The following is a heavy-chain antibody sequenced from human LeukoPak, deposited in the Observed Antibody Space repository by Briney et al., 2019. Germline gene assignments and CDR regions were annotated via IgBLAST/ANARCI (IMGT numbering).Heavy chain of an antibody. Sequence: SETLSLTCTVSGGSISSSRYYGGWIRQPPGKGLEWIGSKYYSGSTYYNPSLKNRVTISVDTSKNQLSLKLSSVTAADTAVYYCARNIAVAGRGDYMDVWGKGTTVTISS. V-gene: IGHV4-39*01. CDR2: KYYSGST. D-gene: IGHD6-19*01. CDR3: ARNIAVAGRGDYMDV. J-gene: IGHJ6*03. CDR1: GGSISSSRYY.